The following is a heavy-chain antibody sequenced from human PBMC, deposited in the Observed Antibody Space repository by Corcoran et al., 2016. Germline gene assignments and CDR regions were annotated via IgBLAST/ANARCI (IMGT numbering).Heavy chain of an antibody. CDR2: IKKDGNEK. Sequence: EVQLVESGGGLVQPGGSLRLSCAASGFTFSLYWMSWVRQAPGKGLEWVANIKKDGNEKHYADSVEGRFTISRDNAKKSLYLQMNSLKAEDTAVYYCARVGWEMMILFDYWGQGTLVIVSS. D-gene: IGHD1-26*01. V-gene: IGHV3-7*03. J-gene: IGHJ4*02. CDR3: ARVGWEMMILFDY. CDR1: GFTFSLYW.